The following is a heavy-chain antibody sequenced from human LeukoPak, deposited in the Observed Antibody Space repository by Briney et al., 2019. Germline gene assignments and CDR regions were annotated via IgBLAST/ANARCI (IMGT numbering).Heavy chain of an antibody. CDR3: VRVGRYDFWSGYYWDWFDP. Sequence: ASVKVSCKASGYTFTSYGISWVRQAPGQGLEWMGWISAYNGNTNYAQKLQGRVTMTTDTSTSTAYMELRSLRSDDTAVYYCVRVGRYDFWSGYYWDWFDPWGQGTLVTVSS. J-gene: IGHJ5*02. CDR2: ISAYNGNT. V-gene: IGHV1-18*01. CDR1: GYTFTSYG. D-gene: IGHD3-3*01.